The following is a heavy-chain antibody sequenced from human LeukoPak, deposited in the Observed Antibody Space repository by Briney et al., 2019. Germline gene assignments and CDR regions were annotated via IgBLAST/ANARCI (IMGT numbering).Heavy chain of an antibody. V-gene: IGHV4-61*02. CDR3: ARSRQASGLLSS. D-gene: IGHD3-10*01. J-gene: IGHJ5*02. CDR1: GGSISSGGYY. Sequence: PSQTLSLTCTVSGGSISSGGYYWSWFRQPAGKGLEWIGRIYATGSTGYNPSLKSRVTISVDTSKNQFSLKLNSVTAADTAVYYCARSRQASGLLSSWGQGTPVVVSS. CDR2: IYATGST.